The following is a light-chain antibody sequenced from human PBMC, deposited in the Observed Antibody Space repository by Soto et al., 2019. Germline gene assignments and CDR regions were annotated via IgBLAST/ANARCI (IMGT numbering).Light chain of an antibody. CDR3: QHYDGNSRT. CDR1: QGLSSW. J-gene: IGKJ1*01. CDR2: DAS. Sequence: DIQMTQSPPTLSPSVGDRVTITCRASQGLSSWLALYQQKPGKAPKLLIYDASILESGVPSRFSGSGSGTEFTLTISSLQPDDFATYYCQHYDGNSRTFGQGTKVDIK. V-gene: IGKV1-5*01.